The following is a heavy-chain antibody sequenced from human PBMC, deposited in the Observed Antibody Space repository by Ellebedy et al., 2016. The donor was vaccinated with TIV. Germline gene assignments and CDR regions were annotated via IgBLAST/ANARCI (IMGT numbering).Heavy chain of an antibody. CDR1: GGTFTSYG. CDR3: ARVETGVALDY. CDR2: ISAYNGNT. V-gene: IGHV1-18*01. J-gene: IGHJ4*02. D-gene: IGHD3-3*01. Sequence: ASVKVSXXASGGTFTSYGISWVRQAPGQGLEWMGWISAYNGNTNYAQKLQGRVTMTTDTSTSTAYMELRSLRSDDTAVYYCARVETGVALDYWGQGTLVTVSS.